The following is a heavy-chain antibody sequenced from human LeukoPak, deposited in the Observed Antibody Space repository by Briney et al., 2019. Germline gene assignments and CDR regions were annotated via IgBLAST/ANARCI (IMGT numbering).Heavy chain of an antibody. CDR1: GGSISSYY. V-gene: IGHV4-59*01. J-gene: IGHJ4*02. D-gene: IGHD3-22*01. Sequence: SETLSLTCTVSGGSISSYYWSWIRQPPGKGLGWIGYIYYSGSTNYNPSLKSRVTISVDTSKNQFSLKLSSATAADTAVYYCARGGLTYDSSLDYWGQGTLVTVSS. CDR3: ARGGLTYDSSLDY. CDR2: IYYSGST.